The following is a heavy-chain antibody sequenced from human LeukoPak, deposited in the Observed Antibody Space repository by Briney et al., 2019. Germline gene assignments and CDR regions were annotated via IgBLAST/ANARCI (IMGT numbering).Heavy chain of an antibody. V-gene: IGHV4-34*01. D-gene: IGHD3-10*01. CDR3: AREGDALNRGGKFFDY. CDR1: GGSFSGYY. Sequence: SEILSLTCAVYGGSFSGYYWSWIRQPPGKGLEWIGEINHSGSTNYNPSLKSRVTISVDTSKNQFSLKLSSVTAADTAVYYCAREGDALNRGGKFFDYWGQGTLVTVSS. J-gene: IGHJ4*02. CDR2: INHSGST.